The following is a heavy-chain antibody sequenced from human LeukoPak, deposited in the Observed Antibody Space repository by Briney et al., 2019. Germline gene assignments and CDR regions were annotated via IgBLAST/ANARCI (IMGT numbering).Heavy chain of an antibody. J-gene: IGHJ3*02. CDR1: GFTFSDYY. CDR2: TSGSDNSM. CDR3: ARTLWPYDAFDI. Sequence: GGSLRLSCAASGFTFSDYYMSWIRQAPGKGLEWLSYTSGSDNSMYYADSVKGRFTISRDNTQNSLYLQMNSLRAEDTAVYYCARTLWPYDAFDIWGQGTMVTVSS. V-gene: IGHV3-11*04. D-gene: IGHD2-21*01.